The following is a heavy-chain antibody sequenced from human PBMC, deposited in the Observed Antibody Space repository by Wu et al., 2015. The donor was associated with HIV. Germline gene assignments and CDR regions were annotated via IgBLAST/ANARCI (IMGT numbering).Heavy chain of an antibody. CDR2: IIPIFGTA. V-gene: IGHV1-69*18. CDR1: GYTFTSYD. J-gene: IGHJ4*02. Sequence: QVQLXQSGAEVKKPGASVKVSCKASGYTFTSYDINWVRQATGQGLEWMGRIIPIFGTANYAQKFQGRVTITADESTSTAYMELSSLRSEDTAVYYCARDAHPGVGAYYFDYWGQGTLVTVSS. CDR3: ARDAHPGVGAYYFDY. D-gene: IGHD1-26*01.